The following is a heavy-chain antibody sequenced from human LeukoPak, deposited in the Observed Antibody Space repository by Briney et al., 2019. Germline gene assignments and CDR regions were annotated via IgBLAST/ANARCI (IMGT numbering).Heavy chain of an antibody. CDR3: ARALGSGGSGSYYNDY. D-gene: IGHD3-10*01. CDR1: GDTFIGYY. J-gene: IGHJ4*02. Sequence: ASVKVSCKASGDTFIGYYMHWVRQAPGQGLEWMGCINPNRGGTNSPQKFQGRVTMTRDTSISTANMELSRLRSDDTAVYSCARALGSGGSGSYYNDYWGQGTLVTVSS. CDR2: INPNRGGT. V-gene: IGHV1-2*02.